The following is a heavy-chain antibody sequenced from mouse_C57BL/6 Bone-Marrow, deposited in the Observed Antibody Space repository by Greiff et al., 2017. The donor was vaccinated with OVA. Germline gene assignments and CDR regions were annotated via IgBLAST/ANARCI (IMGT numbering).Heavy chain of an antibody. CDR2: IWSGGST. CDR3: ASSSYPYYFED. V-gene: IGHV2-2*02. Sequence: VQLQESGPGLVQPSQCLSISCTVSGFSLTSYGVHWVRQSPGKGLEWLGVIWSGGSTDYNAAFISRLSISKDNSKSQVFFKMTSLQANDTAIYYCASSSYPYYFEDWGKGTTLTVAS. CDR1: GFSLTSYG. J-gene: IGHJ2*01.